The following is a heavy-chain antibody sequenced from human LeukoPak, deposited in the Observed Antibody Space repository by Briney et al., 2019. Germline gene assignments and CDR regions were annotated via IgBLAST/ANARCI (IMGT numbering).Heavy chain of an antibody. CDR1: GFTFSSYG. D-gene: IGHD6-19*01. V-gene: IGHV3-30*19. CDR3: ARDRRGSGWYYFDY. CDR2: IWYDGSNK. J-gene: IGHJ4*02. Sequence: GRSLRLSCAASGFTFSSYGMHWVRQAPGKGLEWVAVIWYDGSNKYYADSVKGRFTISRDNSKNTLYLQMNSLRAEDTAVYYCARDRRGSGWYYFDYWGQGTLVTVSS.